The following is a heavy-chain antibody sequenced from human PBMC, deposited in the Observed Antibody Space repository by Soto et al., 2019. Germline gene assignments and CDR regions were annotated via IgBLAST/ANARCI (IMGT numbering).Heavy chain of an antibody. CDR3: ARGKGFLSWFDP. CDR1: GGSINSGDYY. D-gene: IGHD3-3*01. CDR2: INHSGST. Sequence: PSETLSLTCSVSGGSINSGDYYWSWIRQPPGKGLEWIGEINHSGSTNYNPSLKSRVTISVDTSKNQFSLKLSSVTAADTAVYYCARGKGFLSWFDPWGQGTLVTVSS. V-gene: IGHV4-34*01. J-gene: IGHJ5*02.